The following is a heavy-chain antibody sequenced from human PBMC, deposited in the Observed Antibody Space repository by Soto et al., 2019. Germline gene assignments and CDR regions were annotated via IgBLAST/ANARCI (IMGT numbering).Heavy chain of an antibody. D-gene: IGHD4-17*01. CDR1: GGSISSYY. Sequence: SETLSLTCTVSGGSISSYYWSWIRQPPGKGLEWIGSIYYSGSTYYNPSLKSRVTISVDTSKNQFSLKLSSVTAADTAVYYCALMTTVARTDAFDIWGQGTMVTVSS. J-gene: IGHJ3*02. CDR2: IYYSGST. V-gene: IGHV4-59*05. CDR3: ALMTTVARTDAFDI.